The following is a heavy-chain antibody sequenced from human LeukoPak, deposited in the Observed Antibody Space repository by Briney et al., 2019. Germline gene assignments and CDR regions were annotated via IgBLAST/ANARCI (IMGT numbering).Heavy chain of an antibody. CDR3: ARVYYDSSGYFPKYYYYGMDV. CDR1: GYTFTSYD. CDR2: MNPNSGNT. Sequence: GASVKVSCKASGYTFTSYDINWVRQATGQGLEWMGWMNPNSGNTGYAQKFQGRVTMTRNTSISTAYMELSSLRSEATAVYYCARVYYDSSGYFPKYYYYGMDVWGQGTTVTVSS. D-gene: IGHD3-22*01. V-gene: IGHV1-8*01. J-gene: IGHJ6*02.